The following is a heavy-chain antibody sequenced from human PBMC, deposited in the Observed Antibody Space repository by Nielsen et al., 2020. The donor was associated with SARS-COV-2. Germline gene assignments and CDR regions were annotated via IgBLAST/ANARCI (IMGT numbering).Heavy chain of an antibody. J-gene: IGHJ1*01. CDR2: INVGTTNR. Sequence: ASVKVSCKCTGYTFTTYVIHWVRQAPGNRLEWMGWINVGTTNRQYSEKFQGRVTITTDISASTAYMELSGLRSEDTAIYYCARDKTTLTGSEYYPHWGQITFVSVSS. D-gene: IGHD4-17*01. V-gene: IGHV1-3*01. CDR3: ARDKTTLTGSEYYPH. CDR1: GYTFTTYV.